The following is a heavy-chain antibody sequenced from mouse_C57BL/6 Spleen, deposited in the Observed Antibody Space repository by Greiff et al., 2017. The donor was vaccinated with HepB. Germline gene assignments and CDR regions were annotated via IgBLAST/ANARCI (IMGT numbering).Heavy chain of an antibody. V-gene: IGHV1-18*01. D-gene: IGHD1-1*01. CDR1: GYTFTDYN. J-gene: IGHJ4*01. CDR3: ARGGGSRSHYAMDY. CDR2: INPNNGGT. Sequence: VQLQQSGPELVKPGASVKIPCKASGYTFTDYNMDWVKQSHGKSLEWIGDINPNNGGTIYNQKFKGKATLTVDKSSSTACMELRSLTSKDTAVYYCARGGGSRSHYAMDYWGQGTSVTVSS.